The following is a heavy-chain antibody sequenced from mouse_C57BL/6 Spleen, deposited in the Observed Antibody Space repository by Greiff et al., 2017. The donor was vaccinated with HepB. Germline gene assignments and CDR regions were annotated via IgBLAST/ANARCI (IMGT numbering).Heavy chain of an antibody. D-gene: IGHD1-1*01. J-gene: IGHJ2*01. CDR3: ARDYYGYYFDY. CDR1: GYTFPSYG. CDR2: IFPRSGNT. Sequence: QVQLQQSGAELARPGASVKLSCKASGYTFPSYGLSWVKQRTGQGLEWIGEIFPRSGNTYYNEKFKGKATLTADKSSSTAYMELRSLTSEDSAVYFCARDYYGYYFDYWGQGTTLTVSS. V-gene: IGHV1-81*01.